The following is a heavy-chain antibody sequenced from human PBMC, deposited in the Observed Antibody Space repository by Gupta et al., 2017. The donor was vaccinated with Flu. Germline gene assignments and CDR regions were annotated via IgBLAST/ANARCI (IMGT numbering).Heavy chain of an antibody. Sequence: QAQLQESGPGLVEPSQTLSLTCTVSGVSFSSSSYFWSWVRQPAGKGLELIGRIYTSGTTNYNPSLRSRVTMSVDTSKNQFSLNLTSVTAADTAVYYCARGVALDYWGRGTLVTVS. CDR1: GVSFSSSSYF. CDR3: ARGVALDY. CDR2: IYTSGTT. J-gene: IGHJ4*02. V-gene: IGHV4-61*02. D-gene: IGHD2-15*01.